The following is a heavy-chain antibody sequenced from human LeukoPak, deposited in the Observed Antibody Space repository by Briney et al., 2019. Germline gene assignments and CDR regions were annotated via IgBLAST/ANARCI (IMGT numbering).Heavy chain of an antibody. V-gene: IGHV3-23*01. CDR1: GFTFSSYA. J-gene: IGHJ3*01. CDR3: ASVMITFGGVGS. CDR2: ISGSGGST. D-gene: IGHD3-16*01. Sequence: GGSLRLSCAASGFTFSSYAMSWVRQAPGKGLEWVSAISGSGGSTYYADPVKGRFTISRDNSKNTLYLQMNSLRAGDTAVYYCASVMITFGGVGSWGQGTMVTVSS.